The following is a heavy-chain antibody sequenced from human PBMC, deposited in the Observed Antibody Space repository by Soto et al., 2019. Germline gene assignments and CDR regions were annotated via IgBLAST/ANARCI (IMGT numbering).Heavy chain of an antibody. Sequence: PSETLSLTCAVYGGSFSGYYWSWIRQPPGKGLEWIGEINHRGSTNYKPSLKSRVTISVDTSMNQFSLKLSSVTAADTAMYYCARHGDYVGVDSWGQGTLVTVSS. CDR1: GGSFSGYY. D-gene: IGHD4-17*01. CDR3: ARHGDYVGVDS. J-gene: IGHJ4*02. CDR2: INHRGST. V-gene: IGHV4-34*01.